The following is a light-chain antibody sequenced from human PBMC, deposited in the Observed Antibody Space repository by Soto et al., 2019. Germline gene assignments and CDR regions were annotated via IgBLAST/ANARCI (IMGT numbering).Light chain of an antibody. V-gene: IGKV3-11*01. CDR2: DAP. CDR1: QSVSSY. Sequence: EIVLTQSPATLSLSPGERATLSCRASQSVSSYLAWYQQKPGQAPRLLIYDAPNRATGIPARFSGSGSGTDFTLTISSLQSEDFAVYYCQQYNNWPLLTFGGGTKVDIK. J-gene: IGKJ4*01. CDR3: QQYNNWPLLT.